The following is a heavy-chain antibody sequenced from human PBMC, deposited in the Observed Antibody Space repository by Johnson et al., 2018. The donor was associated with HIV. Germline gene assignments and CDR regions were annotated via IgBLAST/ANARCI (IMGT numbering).Heavy chain of an antibody. CDR3: AKDSNRWEQLANYFSI. J-gene: IGHJ3*02. Sequence: QVQLVESGGGLVQPGGSLRLSCTASGFTFSDYYMNWIRQAPGKGLEWVSYISSSGSAIYYAGSVKGRFTISRDNSKNTLYLQMNSLRADDTAVYYCAKDSNRWEQLANYFSIWGQGTLVTVSA. CDR2: ISSSGSAI. CDR1: GFTFSDYY. V-gene: IGHV3-11*04. D-gene: IGHD6-6*01.